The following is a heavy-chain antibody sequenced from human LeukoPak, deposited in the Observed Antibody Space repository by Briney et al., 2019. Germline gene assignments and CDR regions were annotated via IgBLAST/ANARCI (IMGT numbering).Heavy chain of an antibody. CDR1: GSTLSPGLTFGSYA. CDR2: IGGRGGPT. D-gene: IGHD3-16*01. J-gene: IGHJ4*02. CDR3: AKGKAGLWGPFDY. V-gene: IGHV3-23*01. Sequence: GGSLRLSCAVSGSTLSPGLTFGSYALSWVRQAPGKGLEWVSAIGGRGGPTYHGDSLEGRFTISRDNSKNTLYLPMSSLRAGDTALYYCAKGKAGLWGPFDYWGEGNPVIVSP.